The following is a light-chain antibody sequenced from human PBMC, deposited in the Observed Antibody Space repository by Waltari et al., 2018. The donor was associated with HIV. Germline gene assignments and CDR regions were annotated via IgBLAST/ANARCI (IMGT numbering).Light chain of an antibody. CDR1: RSLLQSNGYNY. J-gene: IGKJ1*01. CDR3: MEALEVT. Sequence: DIVMTQSPLALAVTPGVPASISCRSSRSLLQSNGYNYLDWYLQKPGQSPQLLIYFASNRASGAPDRFSGSDSGRDFTLKISRVEAEDVGVYYCMEALEVTFGQGTKVEIK. CDR2: FAS. V-gene: IGKV2-28*01.